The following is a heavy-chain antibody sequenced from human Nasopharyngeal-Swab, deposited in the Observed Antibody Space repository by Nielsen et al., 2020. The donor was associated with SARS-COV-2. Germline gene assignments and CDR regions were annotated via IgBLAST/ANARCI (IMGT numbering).Heavy chain of an antibody. CDR2: IYYSGST. CDR3: ARGPLDYDFWSGYIY. V-gene: IGHV4-30-4*01. Sequence: SETLSLTCTVSGGSISSGYYYWSWIRQPPGKGLEWIGYIYYSGSTYYNPSLKSRVTISVDTSKNQFSLKLSSVTAADTAVYYCARGPLDYDFWSGYIYWGQGTLVTVSS. J-gene: IGHJ4*02. CDR1: GGSISSGYYY. D-gene: IGHD3-3*01.